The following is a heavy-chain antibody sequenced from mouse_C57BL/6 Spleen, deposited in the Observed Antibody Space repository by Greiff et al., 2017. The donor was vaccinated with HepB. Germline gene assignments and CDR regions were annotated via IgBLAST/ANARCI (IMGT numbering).Heavy chain of an antibody. J-gene: IGHJ3*01. CDR1: GFNIKDDY. CDR3: TLYYYGSSYRFAY. Sequence: EVQLQQSGAELVRPGASVKLSCTASGFNIKDDYMHWVKQRPEQGLEWIGWIDPENGDTEYASKFQGKATITADTSSNTAYLQLSSLTSEDTAVYYCTLYYYGSSYRFAYWGQGTLVTVSA. V-gene: IGHV14-4*01. CDR2: IDPENGDT. D-gene: IGHD1-1*01.